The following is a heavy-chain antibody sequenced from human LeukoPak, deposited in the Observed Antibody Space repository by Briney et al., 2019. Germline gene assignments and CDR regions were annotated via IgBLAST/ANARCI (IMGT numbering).Heavy chain of an antibody. CDR1: GYTLRSYG. CDR3: ARATGYSSGWYYYYYYYMDV. V-gene: IGHV1-18*01. CDR2: ISAYT. J-gene: IGHJ6*03. Sequence: ASVKVSCKASGYTLRSYGITWVRQAPGQGLEWMGWISAYTKYPQKLQGRVTMTTDTSTSTAYMELRGLRSDDTAVYYCARATGYSSGWYYYYYYYMDVWGKGTTVTVSS. D-gene: IGHD6-19*01.